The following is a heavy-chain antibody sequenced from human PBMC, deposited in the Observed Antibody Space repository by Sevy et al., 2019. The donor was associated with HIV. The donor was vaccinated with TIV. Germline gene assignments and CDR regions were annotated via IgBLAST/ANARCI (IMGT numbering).Heavy chain of an antibody. D-gene: IGHD4-4*01. CDR2: MNPNSGGA. Sequence: ASVKVSCKASGYTFTTHDINWVRQATGRGLEWMGWMNPNSGGAAYALNFQGRVTITRNTSISTAYMELSSLTYEDTAVYYCARGGRLGDSDYHSFDPWGQGTLVTVSS. V-gene: IGHV1-8*03. CDR3: ARGGRLGDSDYHSFDP. CDR1: GYTFTTHD. J-gene: IGHJ5*02.